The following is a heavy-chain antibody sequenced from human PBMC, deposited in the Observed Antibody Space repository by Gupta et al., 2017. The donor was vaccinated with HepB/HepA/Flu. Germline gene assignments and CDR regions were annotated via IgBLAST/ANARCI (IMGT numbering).Heavy chain of an antibody. CDR2: ISWNSGSI. V-gene: IGHV3-9*01. CDR1: GFTFDGYD. CDR3: VKQRTSSYYFDY. Sequence: EVQLVESGGGLVQPGRSLRLSCAASGFTFDGYDLHWVRQAPGEGLEWVSSISWNSGSIGYADSVKGRFTISRDNAKNSLYLQMNSLRAEDTALYYCVKQRTSSYYFDYWGQGTLVTVSS. J-gene: IGHJ4*02. D-gene: IGHD3-16*01.